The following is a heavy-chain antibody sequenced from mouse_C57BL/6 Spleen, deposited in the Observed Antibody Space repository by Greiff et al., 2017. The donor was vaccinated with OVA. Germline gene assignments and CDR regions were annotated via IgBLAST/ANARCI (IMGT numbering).Heavy chain of an antibody. CDR3: ARADYGGSCWFDY. Sequence: EVQLQQSGPELVKPGASVKISCKASGYTFTDYNMHWVKQSHGKSLEWIGDINPNNGGTIYNQKFKGKATLTVDKSSSTAYMELRSLTSEETAVDDCARADYGGSCWFDYWGQGTLVTVSA. D-gene: IGHD1-1*02. CDR1: GYTFTDYN. J-gene: IGHJ3*01. V-gene: IGHV1-18*01. CDR2: INPNNGGT.